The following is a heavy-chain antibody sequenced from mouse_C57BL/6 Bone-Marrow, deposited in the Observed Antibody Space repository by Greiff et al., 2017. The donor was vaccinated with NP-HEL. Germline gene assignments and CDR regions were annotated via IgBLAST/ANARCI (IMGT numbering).Heavy chain of an antibody. CDR3: ARRATGTDAMDY. J-gene: IGHJ4*01. D-gene: IGHD4-1*02. V-gene: IGHV1-42*01. CDR1: GYSFTGYY. CDR2: INPSTGGT. Sequence: VQLQQSGPELVKPGASVKISCKASGYSFTGYYMNWVKQSPEKSLEWIGEINPSTGGTTYNQKFKAKATLTVYKSSSTAYMQLKSLTSEDSAVYYCARRATGTDAMDYWGQGTSVTVSS.